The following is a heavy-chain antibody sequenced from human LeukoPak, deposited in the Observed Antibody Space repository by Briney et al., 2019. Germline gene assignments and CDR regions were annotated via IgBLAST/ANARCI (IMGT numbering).Heavy chain of an antibody. CDR3: ARQLHSSSWYSRYYGMDV. Sequence: SETLSLTCTVSGGSISSYYWSWIRQPPGKGLEWIGYIYYSGSTNYNPSLKSRVTISADTSKNQFSLKLSSVTAADTAVYYCARQLHSSSWYSRYYGMDVWGQGTTVTVSS. CDR1: GGSISSYY. CDR2: IYYSGST. D-gene: IGHD6-13*01. J-gene: IGHJ6*02. V-gene: IGHV4-59*08.